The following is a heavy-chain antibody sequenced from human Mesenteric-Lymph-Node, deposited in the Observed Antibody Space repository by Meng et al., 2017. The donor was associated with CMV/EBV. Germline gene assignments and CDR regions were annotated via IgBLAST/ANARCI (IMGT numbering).Heavy chain of an antibody. CDR1: SGSISSYY. CDR2: IYDNENT. V-gene: IGHV4-59*01. CDR3: ASAGRPAAAFFRYDYGMDV. Sequence: GSLRLSCNVSSGSISSYYWSWIRQPPGKGLEWIAYIYDNENTNYNPSLKSRVTISIDSSKSQFSLTLKSATSADTAVYYCASAGRPAAAFFRYDYGMDVWGQGTTVTVSS. D-gene: IGHD2-2*01. J-gene: IGHJ6*02.